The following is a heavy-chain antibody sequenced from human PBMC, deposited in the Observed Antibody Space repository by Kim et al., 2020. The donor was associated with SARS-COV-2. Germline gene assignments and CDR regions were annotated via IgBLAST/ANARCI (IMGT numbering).Heavy chain of an antibody. J-gene: IGHJ5*02. V-gene: IGHV3-30-3*01. CDR1: GFTFSSYA. CDR2: ISYDGSNK. D-gene: IGHD2-15*01. CDR3: ARVSGGSYYSWFDP. Sequence: GGSLRLSCAASGFTFSSYAMHWVRQAPGKGLEWVAVISYDGSNKYYADSVKGRFTISRDNSKNTLYLQMNSLRAEDTAVYYCARVSGGSYYSWFDPWGQGTLVTVSS.